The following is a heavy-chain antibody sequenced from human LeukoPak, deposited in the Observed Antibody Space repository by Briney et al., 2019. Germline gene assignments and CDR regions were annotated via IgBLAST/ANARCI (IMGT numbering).Heavy chain of an antibody. Sequence: GGSLRLSCAASGFTFSNYGMNWVRQAPGKGLEWVSSISSESAYISYADSVKGRFTTSRDNAKNSLFLQMNSLRAEDTAVYYCAREPFWSGYYSNLHFDYWGQGTLVTVSS. CDR1: GFTFSNYG. V-gene: IGHV3-21*01. D-gene: IGHD3-3*01. J-gene: IGHJ4*02. CDR2: ISSESAYI. CDR3: AREPFWSGYYSNLHFDY.